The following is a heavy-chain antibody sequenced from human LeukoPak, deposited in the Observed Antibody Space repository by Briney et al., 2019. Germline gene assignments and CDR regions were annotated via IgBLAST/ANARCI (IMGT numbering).Heavy chain of an antibody. Sequence: GGSLRLSCAASGFTFSSYWMSWVRQAPGKGLEWVAVISYDGSNKYYADSVKGRFTISRDNSKNTLYLQMNSLRAEDTAVYYCAKEVYSSGWFNYYYYGMGVWGQGTTVTVSS. CDR1: GFTFSSYW. CDR2: ISYDGSNK. J-gene: IGHJ6*02. D-gene: IGHD6-19*01. CDR3: AKEVYSSGWFNYYYYGMGV. V-gene: IGHV3-30*18.